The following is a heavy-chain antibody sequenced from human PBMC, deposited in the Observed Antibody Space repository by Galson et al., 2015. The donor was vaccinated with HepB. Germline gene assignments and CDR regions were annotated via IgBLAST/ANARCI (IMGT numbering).Heavy chain of an antibody. J-gene: IGHJ2*01. CDR2: VKIKTDCGTT. CDR3: STVSFTYPGRYFDL. Sequence: SLRLSCAASGFTFSNAWMSWVRQAPGQGLEWVGRVKIKTDCGTTDYAAPVKGRFTISRDDSKTTLYLPMNSLNTEDTAVYYCSTVSFTYPGRYFDLWGRGTLVTVSS. CDR1: GFTFSNAW. V-gene: IGHV3-15*01. D-gene: IGHD3-16*01.